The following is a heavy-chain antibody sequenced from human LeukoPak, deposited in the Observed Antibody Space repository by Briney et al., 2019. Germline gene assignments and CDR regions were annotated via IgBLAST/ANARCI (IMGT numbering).Heavy chain of an antibody. J-gene: IGHJ4*02. CDR2: ISSSSSYI. Sequence: GGSLRLSCAASGFTFSSYSMNWVRQAPGKGLEWVSSISSSSSYIYYADSVKGRFTISRDNAKNSLYLQTNSLRAEDTAVYYCARDGYSSSWSPFDYWGQGTLVTVSS. CDR3: ARDGYSSSWSPFDY. D-gene: IGHD6-13*01. CDR1: GFTFSSYS. V-gene: IGHV3-21*01.